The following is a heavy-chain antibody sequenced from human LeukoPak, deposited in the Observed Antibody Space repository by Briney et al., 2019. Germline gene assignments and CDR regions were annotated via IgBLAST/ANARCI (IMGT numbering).Heavy chain of an antibody. CDR2: IYYSGST. Sequence: SETLSLTCTVSGGSISSRDYYWSWIRQPPGKGLEWIGYIYYSGSTSYNPSLKSRVTISVDTSKNQFSLRLSSVTAADTAVYYCARQSAIFGGRGVLYNWFDPWGQGTLVTVSS. D-gene: IGHD3-3*01. CDR1: GGSISSRDYY. CDR3: ARQSAIFGGRGVLYNWFDP. V-gene: IGHV4-30-4*08. J-gene: IGHJ5*02.